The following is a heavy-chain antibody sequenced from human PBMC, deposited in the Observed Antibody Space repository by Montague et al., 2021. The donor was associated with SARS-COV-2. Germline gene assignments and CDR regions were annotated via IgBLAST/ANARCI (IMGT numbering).Heavy chain of an antibody. Sequence: SETLSLTCAVHGTSFSGYYWNWIRQPPGKGLEWIGEINHGGSTKYSPSLKSRLTLSADTSKNQFSLKLTSVAAADTAVYYCARLRAGVVPSPILGVGPYYAEYDLDVWGRGTTVTVSS. V-gene: IGHV4-34*01. CDR3: ARLRAGVVPSPILGVGPYYAEYDLDV. CDR1: GTSFSGYY. J-gene: IGHJ6*03. CDR2: INHGGST. D-gene: IGHD3-10*01.